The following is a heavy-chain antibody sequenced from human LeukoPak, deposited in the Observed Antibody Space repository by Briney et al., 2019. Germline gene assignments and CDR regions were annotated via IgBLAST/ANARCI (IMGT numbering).Heavy chain of an antibody. CDR3: AGYCSGGSCRSPFDY. D-gene: IGHD2-15*01. CDR1: GGSISSSSYY. Sequence: PSETLSLTCTVSGGSISSSSYYWGWIRQPPGKGLEWIGSIYYSGSTYYNPSLKSRVTISVDTSKNQFSLKLSSVTAADTAVYYCAGYCSGGSCRSPFDYWGQGTPVTVSS. V-gene: IGHV4-39*07. CDR2: IYYSGST. J-gene: IGHJ4*02.